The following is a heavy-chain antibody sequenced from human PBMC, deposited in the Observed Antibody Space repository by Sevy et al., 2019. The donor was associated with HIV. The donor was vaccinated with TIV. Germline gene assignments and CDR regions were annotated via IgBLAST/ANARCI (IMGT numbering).Heavy chain of an antibody. J-gene: IGHJ5*02. CDR1: GGSTDSYY. CDR2: IYASGST. D-gene: IGHD6-6*01. V-gene: IGHV4-4*07. CDR3: ARELPFATSSA. Sequence: SETLSLTCSVSGGSTDSYYWSWIRQPAGKGLEWIGRIYASGSTAYNPSLQSRVSISIDKSKNRFSLSLTSLTAADTGVYDCARELPFATSSAWGQGTRVTVSS.